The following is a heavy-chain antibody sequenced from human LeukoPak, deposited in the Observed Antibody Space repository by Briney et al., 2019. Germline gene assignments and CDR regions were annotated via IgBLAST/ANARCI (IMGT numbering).Heavy chain of an antibody. V-gene: IGHV3-11*01. CDR1: GFTFSDYY. Sequence: GGSLGLSCAASGFTFSDYYMSWIRQAPGKGLEWVSYISSSGSTIYYADSVKGRLTISRDNAKNSLYLQMNSLRAEDTAVYYCARGIAAAGTSFDYWGQGTLVTVSS. CDR3: ARGIAAAGTSFDY. D-gene: IGHD6-13*01. J-gene: IGHJ4*02. CDR2: ISSSGSTI.